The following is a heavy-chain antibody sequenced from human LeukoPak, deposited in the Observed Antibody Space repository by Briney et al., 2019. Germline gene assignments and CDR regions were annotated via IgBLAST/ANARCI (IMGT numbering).Heavy chain of an antibody. J-gene: IGHJ4*02. CDR1: GNYL. Sequence: PGGSLRLSCAVSGNYLMHWVRRAPGKGLVWVSHINSDGSWTSYADSVKGRFIISKDNAKNTVYLQMNSLRAEDTAVYYCVSFYETYWGRGTLVTVSS. CDR2: INSDGSWT. D-gene: IGHD2/OR15-2a*01. CDR3: VSFYETY. V-gene: IGHV3-74*01.